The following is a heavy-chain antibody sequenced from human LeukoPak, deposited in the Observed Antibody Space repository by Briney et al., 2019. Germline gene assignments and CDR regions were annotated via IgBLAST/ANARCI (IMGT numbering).Heavy chain of an antibody. CDR3: ARQVDSSSWLDY. CDR1: GYSISSGYY. J-gene: IGHJ4*02. V-gene: IGHV4-38-2*01. Sequence: SETLSLTCAVSGYSISSGYYWGWIRQPPGKGLEWTGSICHSGSTYYNPPLKSRVTISVDTSKNQFSLKLSSVTAADTAVYYCARQVDSSSWLDYWGQGTLVTVSS. CDR2: ICHSGST. D-gene: IGHD6-13*01.